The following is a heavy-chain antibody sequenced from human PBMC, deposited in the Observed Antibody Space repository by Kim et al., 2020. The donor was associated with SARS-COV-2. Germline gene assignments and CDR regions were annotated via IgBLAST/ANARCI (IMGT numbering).Heavy chain of an antibody. D-gene: IGHD1-26*01. CDR3: VRDYRGDAFNI. CDR2: K. V-gene: IGHV3-7*01. Sequence: KYKVDSVKGRFTISRDNAKNSLYLQMNSLRAEDTAVYYCVRDYRGDAFNIWGQGTMVTVSS. J-gene: IGHJ3*02.